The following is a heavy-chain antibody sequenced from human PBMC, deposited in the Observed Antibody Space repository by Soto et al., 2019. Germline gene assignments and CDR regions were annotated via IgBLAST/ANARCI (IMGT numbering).Heavy chain of an antibody. CDR3: ARDHRYYGTGVLWS. J-gene: IGHJ4*02. D-gene: IGHD3-16*02. V-gene: IGHV1-46*01. CDR1: GYTFTSYY. Sequence: ASVKVSCKASGYTFTSYYMHWVRQAPGQGLEWMGIVNPSGGSTSYAQKFQGRVTITRDTSASTAYMELSSLRSEDTAVYYCARDHRYYGTGVLWSWGQGTLVTVSS. CDR2: VNPSGGST.